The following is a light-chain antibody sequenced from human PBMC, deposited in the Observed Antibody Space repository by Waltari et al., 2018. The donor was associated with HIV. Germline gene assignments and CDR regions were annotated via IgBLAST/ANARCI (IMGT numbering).Light chain of an antibody. V-gene: IGLV1-51*01. Sequence: QSVLTQPPSVSAAPGQKVTISCSGSSSNIGNNYVSWYQQLPGTAPKLLSYDNNKPPSAIPARFSGTKPGTSATLGITGLQTRDEADYYCGTWDSSLSAGLFGGGTKLTVL. J-gene: IGLJ2*01. CDR3: GTWDSSLSAGL. CDR1: SSNIGNNY. CDR2: DNN.